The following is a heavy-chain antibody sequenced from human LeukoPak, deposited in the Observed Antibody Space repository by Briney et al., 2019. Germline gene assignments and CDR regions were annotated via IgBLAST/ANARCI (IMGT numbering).Heavy chain of an antibody. J-gene: IGHJ1*01. Sequence: GESLKISCKGSGYSFTSYWIGWVRQMPGKGLEWMGIIYPGDSDTRYSPSFQGQVTISADKSISTAYLQWSSLKASDTAMYYCARVLSSSGYYVSYFQHWGQGTLVTVSS. V-gene: IGHV5-51*01. CDR2: IYPGDSDT. D-gene: IGHD3-22*01. CDR1: GYSFTSYW. CDR3: ARVLSSSGYYVSYFQH.